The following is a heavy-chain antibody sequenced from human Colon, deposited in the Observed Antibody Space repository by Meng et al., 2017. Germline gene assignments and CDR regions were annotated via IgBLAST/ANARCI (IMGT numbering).Heavy chain of an antibody. CDR1: GFTFSSYE. V-gene: IGHV3-48*03. Sequence: GESLKIPCAASGFTFSSYEMNWVRQAPGKGLEWVSYISSSGSTIYYADSVKGRFTISRDNAKNSLYLQMNSLRAEDTAVYYCARTPHRVGATDWYYFDYWGQGTLVTVSS. CDR2: ISSSGSTI. D-gene: IGHD1-26*01. CDR3: ARTPHRVGATDWYYFDY. J-gene: IGHJ4*02.